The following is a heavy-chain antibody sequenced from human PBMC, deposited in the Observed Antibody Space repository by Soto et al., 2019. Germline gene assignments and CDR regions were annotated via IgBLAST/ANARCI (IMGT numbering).Heavy chain of an antibody. CDR1: GGSISSGDYY. V-gene: IGHV4-30-4*01. Sequence: QVQLQESGPGLVKPSQTLSLTCTVSGGSISSGDYYWSWIRQPPGKGLEWIGSIYYSGSTYYNPSLKSRVTISVDTSKNQFSLKLTSVTAAEPAVYYCASRHSSPYFDYWGQGTLVTVSS. D-gene: IGHD6-13*01. CDR2: IYYSGST. CDR3: ASRHSSPYFDY. J-gene: IGHJ4*02.